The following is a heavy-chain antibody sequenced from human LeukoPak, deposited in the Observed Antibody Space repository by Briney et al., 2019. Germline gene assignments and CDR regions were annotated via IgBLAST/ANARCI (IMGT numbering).Heavy chain of an antibody. CDR1: GYTLTELS. CDR3: ATDKGSGYYPFGY. Sequence: GASVKVSCKVSGYTLTELSMHWVRQAPGKGLEWMGGFDPEDGETIYAQKFQGRVTMTGDTSTDTAYMELSSLRSEDTAVYYCATDKGSGYYPFGYWGQGTLVTVSS. D-gene: IGHD3-22*01. J-gene: IGHJ4*02. CDR2: FDPEDGET. V-gene: IGHV1-24*01.